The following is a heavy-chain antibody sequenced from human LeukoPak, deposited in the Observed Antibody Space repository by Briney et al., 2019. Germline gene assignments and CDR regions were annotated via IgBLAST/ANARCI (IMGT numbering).Heavy chain of an antibody. J-gene: IGHJ4*02. CDR1: RGSINNYY. CDR3: ARLRGSYTYYFDY. V-gene: IGHV4-59*08. Sequence: PSETLSLTCTVSRGSINNYYWSWIRQPPGKGLEWIGHIFYSGATNYNPALKSRGTISVDTAKNQFSLKMSSVTAADTAVYYCARLRGSYTYYFDYWGQGTLVTVSS. CDR2: IFYSGAT. D-gene: IGHD3-16*01.